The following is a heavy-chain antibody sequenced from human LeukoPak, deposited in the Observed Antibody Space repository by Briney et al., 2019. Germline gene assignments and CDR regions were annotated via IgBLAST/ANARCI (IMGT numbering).Heavy chain of an antibody. J-gene: IGHJ4*02. V-gene: IGHV4-34*01. CDR1: GGSFSGYY. CDR3: ARGRTYYYGSGSYLFDY. CDR2: INHSGST. Sequence: SEXLSLTCAVYGGSFSGYYWSWIRQPPGKRLEGIGEINHSGSTNYNPSLTSRGTISVDTSKNQFSLKLSSVTAADTAVYYCARGRTYYYGSGSYLFDYWGQGTLVTVSS. D-gene: IGHD3-10*01.